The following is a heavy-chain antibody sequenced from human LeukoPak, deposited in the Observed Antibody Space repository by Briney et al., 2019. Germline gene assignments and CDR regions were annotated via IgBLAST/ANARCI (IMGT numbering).Heavy chain of an antibody. J-gene: IGHJ4*02. CDR2: IRSSSTI. Sequence: GGSLRLSCAASGFTFSSYSMNWVRQAPGKGLEWVSYIRSSSTIYYADSVKGRFTISRDNAKNSLYLQMNSLRAEDTAVYYCARGNSGYDYGYWGQGTLVTVSS. CDR3: ARGNSGYDYGY. V-gene: IGHV3-48*04. D-gene: IGHD5-12*01. CDR1: GFTFSSYS.